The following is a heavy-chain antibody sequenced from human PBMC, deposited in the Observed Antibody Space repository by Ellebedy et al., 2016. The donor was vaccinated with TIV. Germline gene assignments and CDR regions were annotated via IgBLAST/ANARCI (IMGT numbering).Heavy chain of an antibody. J-gene: IGHJ4*02. CDR3: ARDGSVTTVFDY. D-gene: IGHD4-17*01. CDR1: GYTFTSYG. Sequence: AASVKVSCKASGYTFTSYGISWVRQAPGQGLEWMGWINPNSGGTNYAQKFQGRVTMTRDTTISTASMERTRLTSDDTAVYYCARDGSVTTVFDYWGQGTLVTVSS. CDR2: INPNSGGT. V-gene: IGHV1-2*02.